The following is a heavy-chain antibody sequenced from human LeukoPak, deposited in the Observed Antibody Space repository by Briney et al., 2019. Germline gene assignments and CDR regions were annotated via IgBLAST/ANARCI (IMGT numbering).Heavy chain of an antibody. CDR1: GFTFSSYS. CDR2: ISSSSSYI. V-gene: IGHV3-21*01. J-gene: IGHJ6*02. D-gene: IGHD4-17*01. Sequence: GGSLRLSCAASGFTFSSYSMNWVRQAPGKGLGWVSSISSSSSYIYYADSVKGRFTISRDNAKNSLYLQMNSLRAEDTAVYYCARYGFQNYYYYGMDVWGQGTTVTVSS. CDR3: ARYGFQNYYYYGMDV.